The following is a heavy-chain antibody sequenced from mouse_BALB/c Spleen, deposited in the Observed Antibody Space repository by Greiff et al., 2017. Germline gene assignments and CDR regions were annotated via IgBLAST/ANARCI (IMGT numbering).Heavy chain of an antibody. Sequence: VKLQESGAELMKPGASVKISCKATGYTFSSYWIEWVKQRPGHGLEWIGEILPGSGSTNYNEKFKGKATFTADTSSNTAYMQLSSLTSEDSAVYYCARVGGNYLFAYWGQGTLVTVSA. V-gene: IGHV1-9*01. CDR3: ARVGGNYLFAY. CDR1: GYTFSSYW. CDR2: ILPGSGST. J-gene: IGHJ3*01. D-gene: IGHD1-1*02.